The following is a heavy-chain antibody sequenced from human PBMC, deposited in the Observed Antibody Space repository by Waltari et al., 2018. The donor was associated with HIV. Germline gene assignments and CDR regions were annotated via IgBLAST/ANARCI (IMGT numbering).Heavy chain of an antibody. V-gene: IGHV4-39*01. CDR2: IYYSGST. D-gene: IGHD3-3*01. Sequence: QLQLQESGPGLVKPSETLSLTCTVSGGSISSSSYYWGWIRQPPGKGLEWIGSIYYSGSTYYNPSLKSRVTISVDTSKNQFSLKLSSVTAADTAVYYCARHLSSLRYSYYDFWSGYPLGMDVWGQGTTVTVSS. CDR1: GGSISSSSYY. CDR3: ARHLSSLRYSYYDFWSGYPLGMDV. J-gene: IGHJ6*02.